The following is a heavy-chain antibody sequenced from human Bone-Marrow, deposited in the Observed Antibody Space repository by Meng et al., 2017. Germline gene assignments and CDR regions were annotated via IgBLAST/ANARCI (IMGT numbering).Heavy chain of an antibody. CDR1: GGSAGSGSYY. J-gene: IGHJ3*02. D-gene: IGHD6-13*01. CDR3: ARDLFRGSAAGTSWYAFDI. CDR2: TYYSGST. V-gene: IGHV4-61*01. Sequence: GSRRLSCTVFGGSAGSGSYYWSWIRQPRGKGREWIGYTYYSGSTNHNPSRQSRVTISGDTTTNQFSLKLRYVTAADTAVYYCARDLFRGSAAGTSWYAFDIWGQGTMVTVSS.